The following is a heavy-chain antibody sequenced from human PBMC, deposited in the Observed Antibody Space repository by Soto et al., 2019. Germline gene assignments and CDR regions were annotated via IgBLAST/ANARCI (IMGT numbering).Heavy chain of an antibody. V-gene: IGHV1-69*06. J-gene: IGHJ6*02. D-gene: IGHD4-17*01. CDR2: IIPIFGTA. CDR1: GGTFSSYA. Sequence: SVKVSCKASGGTFSSYAISWVRQAPGQGLEWMGGIIPIFGTANYAQKFQGRVTITADKSTSTAYMELSRLRSEDTAVYYCARADDYGDYPGGYYYYGMDVWGQGTTVTVSS. CDR3: ARADDYGDYPGGYYYYGMDV.